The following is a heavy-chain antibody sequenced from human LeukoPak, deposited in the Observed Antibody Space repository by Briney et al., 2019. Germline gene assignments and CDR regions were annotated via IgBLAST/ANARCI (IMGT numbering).Heavy chain of an antibody. CDR3: AKDMGGSGRNWASNWFDP. D-gene: IGHD1-26*01. V-gene: IGHV3-43*02. CDR2: ISPDGGRS. Sequence: GGSLRLSCAASGFTFGDYPMHWIRQTPGQGLEWASLISPDGGRSFQADSVRGRFTISRDNSKNSLYLQMNSLRSEDTALHYCAKDMGGSGRNWASNWFDPWGQGTPVTVSS. J-gene: IGHJ5*02. CDR1: GFTFGDYP.